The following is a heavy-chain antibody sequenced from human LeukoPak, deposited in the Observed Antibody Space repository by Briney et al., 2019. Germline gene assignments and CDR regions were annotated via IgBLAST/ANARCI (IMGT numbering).Heavy chain of an antibody. CDR3: ARGEYSSWFDP. V-gene: IGHV3-48*01. CDR2: ISSSSSTI. D-gene: IGHD4-11*01. Sequence: PGGSLRLSCAASGFTFSSYAMSWVRQAPGKGLEWVSYISSSSSTIYYADSVKGRFTISRDNAKNSLYLQMNSLRAEDTAVYYCARGEYSSWFDPWGQGTLVTVSS. J-gene: IGHJ5*02. CDR1: GFTFSSYA.